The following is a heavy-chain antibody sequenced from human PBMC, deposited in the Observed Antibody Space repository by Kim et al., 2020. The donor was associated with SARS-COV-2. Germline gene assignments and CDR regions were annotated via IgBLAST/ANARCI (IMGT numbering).Heavy chain of an antibody. D-gene: IGHD3-16*01. CDR2: TR. Sequence: TRYYADSVKGRYTISRDNAKNSLYLQMNSVRAEDTAVYYCARDRGGYFGYWGQGTLVTVSS. CDR3: ARDRGGYFGY. V-gene: IGHV3-48*04. J-gene: IGHJ4*02.